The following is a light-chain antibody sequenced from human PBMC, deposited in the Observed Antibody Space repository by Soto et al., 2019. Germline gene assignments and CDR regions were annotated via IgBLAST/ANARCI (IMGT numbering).Light chain of an antibody. J-gene: IGKJ4*01. CDR3: QHYNDMPLT. CDR1: QSVRSD. Sequence: EIVMTQSPATLSVSPGEGATLSCRASQSVRSDLAWYQHKPGLAPRLLIYGVSTRATGIPVRFSGSGSGTEFTLSISRLQSEDSAIYYCQHYNDMPLTFGGGTKVDI. V-gene: IGKV3-15*01. CDR2: GVS.